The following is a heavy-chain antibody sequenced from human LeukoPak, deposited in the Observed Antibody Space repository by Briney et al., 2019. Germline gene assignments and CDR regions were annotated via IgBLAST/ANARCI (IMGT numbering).Heavy chain of an antibody. CDR3: ARDSPNYYYMDV. J-gene: IGHJ6*03. CDR2: IIPIFGTA. V-gene: IGHV1-69*06. Sequence: GSSVKVSCKASGGTFSSYAISWVRQAPGQGLEWMGGIIPIFGTANYAQKFQGRVTITADKSTSTAYMELSSLRSEDTAVYYCARDSPNYYYMDVWGKGTTVTISS. CDR1: GGTFSSYA.